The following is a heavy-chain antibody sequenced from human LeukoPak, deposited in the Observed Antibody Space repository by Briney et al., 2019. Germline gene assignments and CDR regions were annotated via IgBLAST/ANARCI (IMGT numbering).Heavy chain of an antibody. J-gene: IGHJ4*02. V-gene: IGHV3-66*02. CDR3: VTSTGQQFIPYDY. CDR1: GLNVSSNY. D-gene: IGHD6-13*01. CDR2: IYGGDAA. Sequence: GGSLRLSCAASGLNVSSNYMTWIRQALGKGLEWVSLIYGGDAAYYAESVRGRFMISRDNLKNTLFLQMNSLRVEDTAVYYCVTSTGQQFIPYDYWGQGTHVTVSS.